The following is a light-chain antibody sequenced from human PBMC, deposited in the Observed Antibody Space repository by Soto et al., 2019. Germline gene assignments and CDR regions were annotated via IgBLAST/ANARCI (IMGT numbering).Light chain of an antibody. CDR2: GAS. CDR1: ENVRTF. CDR3: QQHSHWPPWT. J-gene: IGKJ1*01. V-gene: IGKV3-11*01. Sequence: EIVLTQSPGTLSLSPGERSTLSCRASENVRTFVDWYQQKPGQAPRLLIYGASNRATGIPARFSGSGSGTDFTLTISNLEPEDFAVYYCQQHSHWPPWTFGQGTKV.